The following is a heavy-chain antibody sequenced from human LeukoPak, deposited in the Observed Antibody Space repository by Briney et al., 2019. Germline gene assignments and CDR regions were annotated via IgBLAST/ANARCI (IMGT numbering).Heavy chain of an antibody. CDR2: MCGTAGCT. CDR3: AKDRPNFYENSGHYYRRDGDS. D-gene: IGHD3-22*01. V-gene: IGHV3-23*01. Sequence: PGGSLRLSCAASGFTFYMYAMSWVRQAPGKGLEWVASMCGTAGCTFYPDSVKGRFTISRDNSKNILYLQMNSLRAEDTAIYYCAKDRPNFYENSGHYYRRDGDSCGQGTLVTVSS. CDR1: GFTFYMYA. J-gene: IGHJ5*01.